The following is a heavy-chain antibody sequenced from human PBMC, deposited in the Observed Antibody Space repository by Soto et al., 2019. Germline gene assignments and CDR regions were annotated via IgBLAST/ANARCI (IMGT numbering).Heavy chain of an antibody. V-gene: IGHV4-59*01. CDR3: AGAYGDYVFDY. CDR1: GGSISSYY. J-gene: IGHJ4*02. Sequence: PSETLSLTCTVSGGSISSYYWSWIRQPPGKGLEWIGYIYYSGSTNYNPSLKSRVAISVDTSKNQFSLKLSSVTAADTAVYYCAGAYGDYVFDYWGQGTLVTVSS. D-gene: IGHD4-17*01. CDR2: IYYSGST.